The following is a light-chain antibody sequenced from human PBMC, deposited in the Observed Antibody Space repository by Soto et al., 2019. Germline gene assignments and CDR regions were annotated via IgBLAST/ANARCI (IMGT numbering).Light chain of an antibody. V-gene: IGKV3-11*01. CDR1: RSVSKY. J-gene: IGKJ5*01. CDR2: DAS. CDR3: QQRSNWPIT. Sequence: EIVLTQSPATLSLSPGESATISCRDSRSVSKYLAWYQQKPGQAPRLVIYDASSTPTDIPARFSGSGSGTEFTLTISSLEPEDVALYYCQQRSNWPITFGQGTRLEIK.